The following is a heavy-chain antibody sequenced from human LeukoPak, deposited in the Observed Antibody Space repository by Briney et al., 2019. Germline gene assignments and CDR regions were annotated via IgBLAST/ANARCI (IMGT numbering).Heavy chain of an antibody. CDR1: GYTFTNYY. J-gene: IGHJ3*02. CDR3: ARRGVVGATDAFDI. Sequence: ASVKVSCKASGYTFTNYYMHWVRQAPGQGLEWMGWISAYNGNTNYAQKLQGRVTMTTDTSTSTAYMELRSLRSDDTAVYYCARRGVVGATDAFDIWGQGTMVTVSS. D-gene: IGHD1-26*01. CDR2: ISAYNGNT. V-gene: IGHV1-18*04.